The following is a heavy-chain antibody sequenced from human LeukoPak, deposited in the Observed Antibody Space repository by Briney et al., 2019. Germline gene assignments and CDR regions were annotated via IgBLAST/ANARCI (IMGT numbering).Heavy chain of an antibody. CDR3: ARGGVNDYGDQPPDY. CDR2: INHRGRI. V-gene: IGHV4-34*01. Sequence: SETLSLTCAVYGGSFSGYYWSWIRQPPGKGLEWIGEINHRGRINYNPSLKSRVTISVDTSKKQFSLKLSSVTAADTAVYYCARGGVNDYGDQPPDYWGQGTPVTVSS. D-gene: IGHD4-17*01. CDR1: GGSFSGYY. J-gene: IGHJ4*02.